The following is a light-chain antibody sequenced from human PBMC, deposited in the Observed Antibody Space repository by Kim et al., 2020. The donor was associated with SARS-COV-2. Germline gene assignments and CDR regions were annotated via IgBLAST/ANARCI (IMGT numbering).Light chain of an antibody. V-gene: IGKV3-11*01. Sequence: LSPGERATLSCRASQRVSSYLAWYQPKPGQAPRLLIYDASNRATGIPARFSGSGSGTDFTLTISSLEPEDFAVYYCQQRSNWPFTFGGGTKVDIK. CDR3: QQRSNWPFT. J-gene: IGKJ4*01. CDR1: QRVSSY. CDR2: DAS.